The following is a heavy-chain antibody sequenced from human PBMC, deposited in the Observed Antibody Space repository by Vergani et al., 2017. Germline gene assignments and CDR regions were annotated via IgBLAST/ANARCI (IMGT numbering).Heavy chain of an antibody. J-gene: IGHJ4*02. D-gene: IGHD1-26*01. CDR1: GGSISSYY. V-gene: IGHV4-59*01. CDR3: ARWGMNSGSYS. CDR2: IYYSGST. Sequence: QVQLQESGPGLVKPSETLSLTCTVSGGSISSYYWSWIRQPPGKGLEWIGYIYYSGSTNYNPSLKSRVTISVDTSNNQFSLKLSSVNAADTAVYYCARWGMNSGSYSWGQGTLVTVSS.